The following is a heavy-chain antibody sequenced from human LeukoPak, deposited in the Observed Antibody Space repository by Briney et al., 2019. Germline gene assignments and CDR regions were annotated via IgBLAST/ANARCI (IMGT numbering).Heavy chain of an antibody. J-gene: IGHJ4*02. CDR3: ARGGCSSTACPPPGFDY. Sequence: SGTLSLTCGVSGDSLSSYYWSWVRQPPGKGLEWIGYIYNSGTTNYTPSLKSRLTISVDTTKNQFSLKLSSVTAADTAVYYCARGGCSSTACPPPGFDYWGQGTLVTVSS. D-gene: IGHD2-2*01. CDR2: IYNSGTT. CDR1: GDSLSSYY. V-gene: IGHV4-59*01.